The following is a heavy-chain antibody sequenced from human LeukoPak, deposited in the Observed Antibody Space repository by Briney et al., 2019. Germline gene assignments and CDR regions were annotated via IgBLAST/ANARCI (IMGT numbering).Heavy chain of an antibody. CDR2: ISWNSGSI. CDR1: GFTFDDYA. J-gene: IGHJ4*02. D-gene: IGHD6-19*01. Sequence: PGRSLRLSCAASGFTFDDYAMHWVRQAPGKGLEWVSGISWNSGSIGYADSVKGRFTISRDNAKNSLYLQMNSLRAEDTALYYCAKDSWAYSSGWPHYFDYWGQGTLVTASS. CDR3: AKDSWAYSSGWPHYFDY. V-gene: IGHV3-9*01.